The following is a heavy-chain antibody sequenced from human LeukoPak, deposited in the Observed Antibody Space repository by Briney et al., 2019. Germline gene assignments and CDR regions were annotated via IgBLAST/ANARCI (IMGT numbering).Heavy chain of an antibody. Sequence: APVTVSCKASGYTFTSYYMHWVRQAPGQGLEWMGIINPSGGSTSYAQKFQGRVTMTRDTSTSTVYMELSSLRSEDTALYYCARESSVGATSVWGQGTLVTVSS. CDR1: GYTFTSYY. CDR2: INPSGGST. J-gene: IGHJ4*02. D-gene: IGHD1-26*01. CDR3: ARESSVGATSV. V-gene: IGHV1-46*01.